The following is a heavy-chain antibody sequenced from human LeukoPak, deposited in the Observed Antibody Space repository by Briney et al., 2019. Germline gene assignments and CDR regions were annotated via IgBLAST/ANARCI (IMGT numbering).Heavy chain of an antibody. CDR2: IYYSGST. CDR3: ARHQVANDAFDI. Sequence: SETLSLTCTVPGGSISSGDYYWSWIRQPPGKGLEWIGYIYYSGSTYYNPSLKSRVTISVDTSKNQFSLKLSSVTAADTAVYYCARHQVANDAFDIWGQGTMVTVSS. J-gene: IGHJ3*02. CDR1: GGSISSGDYY. V-gene: IGHV4-30-4*08.